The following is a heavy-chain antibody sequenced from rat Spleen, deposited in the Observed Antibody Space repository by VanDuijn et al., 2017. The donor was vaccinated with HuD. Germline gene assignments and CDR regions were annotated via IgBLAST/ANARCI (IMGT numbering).Heavy chain of an antibody. D-gene: IGHD1-9*01. CDR3: ARHYYGYTYGYWYFDF. CDR2: ISYDGSST. J-gene: IGHJ1*01. V-gene: IGHV5-29*01. Sequence: EVQLVESDGGLVQPGRSLKLSCAASGFTFSDYYMAWVRQAPTKGLEWVATISYDGSSTYYRDSVKGRFTISRDNAKSTLYLQMYSLRSEDTATYYCARHYYGYTYGYWYFDFWGPGTMVTVSS. CDR1: GFTFSDYY.